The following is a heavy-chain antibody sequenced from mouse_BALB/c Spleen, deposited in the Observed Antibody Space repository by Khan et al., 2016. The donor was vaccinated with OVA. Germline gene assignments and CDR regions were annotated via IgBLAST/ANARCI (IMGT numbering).Heavy chain of an antibody. Sequence: QVQLQQSGPGLVQPSQSLSITCTVSGFSLTNYGIHWVRQSPGRGLEWLGVIWSGGTTAYNAPFVSRLSIIKDNSKSQVFFKMNSLQANDTAIYYCASPLYYYGYAMDYWGQGTSVTVSS. CDR1: GFSLTNYG. V-gene: IGHV2-2*02. J-gene: IGHJ4*01. CDR3: ASPLYYYGYAMDY. CDR2: IWSGGTT. D-gene: IGHD1-1*01.